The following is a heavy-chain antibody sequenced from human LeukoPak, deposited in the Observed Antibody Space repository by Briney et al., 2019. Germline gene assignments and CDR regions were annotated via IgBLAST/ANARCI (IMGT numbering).Heavy chain of an antibody. J-gene: IGHJ4*02. V-gene: IGHV4-34*01. D-gene: IGHD2-2*01. CDR3: GIFMDVVPGSMS. CDR1: DGSLINYY. CDR2: ISHGEIT. Sequence: SETLSLTCGVYDGSLINYYCHWIRQAPGKGLEWIGDISHGEITKHNPSLKSRVTMSQDTSKRQFSLKMNSMTAADTGVYYCGIFMDVVPGSMSWGLGTLVTVSS.